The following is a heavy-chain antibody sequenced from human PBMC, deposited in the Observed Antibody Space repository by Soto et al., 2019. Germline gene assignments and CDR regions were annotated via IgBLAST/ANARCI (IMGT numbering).Heavy chain of an antibody. J-gene: IGHJ4*02. D-gene: IGHD3-22*01. Sequence: GGSLRLSCAASGFTFSSAAMHWVRQAPGKGLEWVTVISYHGDNKYYADSVKGRFTISRDNSKNTLYLQMNSLRAEDTAVYYCARSRYSYDTNDYLDYWGQGTLVTVSS. CDR2: ISYHGDNK. CDR3: ARSRYSYDTNDYLDY. CDR1: GFTFSSAA. V-gene: IGHV3-30-3*01.